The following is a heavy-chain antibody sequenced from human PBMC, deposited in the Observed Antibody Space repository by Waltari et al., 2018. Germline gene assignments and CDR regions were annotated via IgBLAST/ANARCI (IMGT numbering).Heavy chain of an antibody. Sequence: LQLQESGPGLVKPSETLSLTCTVSGGSISTSIYYWDGIRQPPGKGLEWVASISTSSIYIYYADAVKGRFTISRDNARKSLYLEMNTLRTDDTAVYYCARGGSNSGSGSDNWFDPWGQGTLVTVSS. CDR3: ARGGSNSGSGSDNWFDP. D-gene: IGHD3-10*01. J-gene: IGHJ5*02. V-gene: IGHV3-21*01. CDR1: GGSISTSIYY. CDR2: ISTSSIYI.